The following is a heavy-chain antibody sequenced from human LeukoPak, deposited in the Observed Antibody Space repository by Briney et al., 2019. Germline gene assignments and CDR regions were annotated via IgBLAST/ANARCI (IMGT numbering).Heavy chain of an antibody. V-gene: IGHV3-23*01. CDR2: ISGSGGST. Sequence: GASLRLSCAASGFTLSSYAMSWVRQPPGKGLDWASAISGSGGSTYYADSVKGRFTISRDNSKNTLYLQMNSLRAEDTAVYYCAKSLDYGGTTNYWGQGTLVTVSS. CDR1: GFTLSSYA. J-gene: IGHJ4*02. CDR3: AKSLDYGGTTNY. D-gene: IGHD4-23*01.